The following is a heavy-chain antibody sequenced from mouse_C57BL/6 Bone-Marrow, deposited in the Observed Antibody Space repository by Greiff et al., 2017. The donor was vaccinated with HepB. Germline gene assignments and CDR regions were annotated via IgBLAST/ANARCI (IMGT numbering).Heavy chain of an antibody. CDR3: ARETGY. Sequence: EVKLVESGGGLVKPGGSLKLSCAASGFTFSSYAMSWVRQTPEKRLEWVATISDGGSYTYYPDNVKGRVTISRDNAKNNLYLQMSHLKSEDTAMYYCARETGYWGQGTTLTVSS. J-gene: IGHJ2*01. CDR1: GFTFSSYA. CDR2: ISDGGSYT. D-gene: IGHD3-2*01. V-gene: IGHV5-4*01.